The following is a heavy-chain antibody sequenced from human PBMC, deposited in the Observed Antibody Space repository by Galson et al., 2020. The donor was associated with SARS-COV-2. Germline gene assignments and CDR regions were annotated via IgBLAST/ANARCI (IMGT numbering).Heavy chain of an antibody. J-gene: IGHJ4*02. Sequence: GESLKISCVASGFTFSDAWMSWVRQAPGKGLEWVGRIKRKSDGETTNYAAPVKGRLTISRDDSKSTLYLQMNSLNIEDTAMYYCTADLERSNGYTHDYWGQGTLVTVSS. CDR3: TADLERSNGYTHDY. D-gene: IGHD5-18*01. V-gene: IGHV3-15*01. CDR1: GFTFSDAW. CDR2: IKRKSDGETT.